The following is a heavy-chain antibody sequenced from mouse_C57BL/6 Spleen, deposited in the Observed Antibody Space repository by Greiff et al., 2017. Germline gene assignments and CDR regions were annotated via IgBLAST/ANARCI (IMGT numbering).Heavy chain of an antibody. V-gene: IGHV5-6*01. CDR3: ARQIYYGNHYYAMCY. CDR1: GFTFSSYG. Sequence: EVQLVESGGDLVKPGGSLKLSCAASGFTFSSYGMSWVRQTPDKRLEWVATISSGGSYTYYPDSVKGRYPISRDTAKNTLYLQMSSLKSEDTAMYYCARQIYYGNHYYAMCYWGQGTSVTVAS. CDR2: ISSGGSYT. J-gene: IGHJ4*01. D-gene: IGHD2-1*01.